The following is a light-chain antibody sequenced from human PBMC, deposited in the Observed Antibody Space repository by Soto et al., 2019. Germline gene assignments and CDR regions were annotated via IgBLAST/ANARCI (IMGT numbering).Light chain of an antibody. CDR2: KIS. CDR3: MQATQFPPYT. Sequence: DIVMTQTPLSSPVTLGQPASISCRSSQSLVHSDGNTYLSWLQQRPGQPPSVLIYKISNRFSEVPDRVSSSGAWTDITLKISRVEANDGGVYYFMQATQFPPYTFGQGTKMEIK. CDR1: QSLVHSDGNTY. V-gene: IGKV2-24*01. J-gene: IGKJ2*01.